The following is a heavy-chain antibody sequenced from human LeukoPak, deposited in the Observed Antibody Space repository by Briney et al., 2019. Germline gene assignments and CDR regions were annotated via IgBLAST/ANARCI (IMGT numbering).Heavy chain of an antibody. CDR2: IFYMGGP. V-gene: IGHV4-59*01. CDR1: VGSTGSYY. CDR3: ARDIGYCSSTSCYGDYYYYYMDV. Sequence: SETLSLTCTVSVGSTGSYYWGWIRQPPGRGRDGIGYIFYMGGPNYHPSLKSRVTISVDTSKTQFSLKLSSVTAADTAVYYCARDIGYCSSTSCYGDYYYYYMDVWGKGTTVTVSS. D-gene: IGHD2-2*01. J-gene: IGHJ6*03.